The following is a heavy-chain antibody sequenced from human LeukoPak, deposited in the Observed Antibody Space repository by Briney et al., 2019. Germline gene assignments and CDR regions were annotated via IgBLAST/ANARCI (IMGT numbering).Heavy chain of an antibody. Sequence: SETLSLTCAVYGGSFSGYYWSWIRQPPGKGLEWIGEINHSGSTNYNPSLKSRVTISVDTSKNQFSLKLSSVTAADTAVYYCARVPGVERGDYEQEDVWGKGTTVTVSS. V-gene: IGHV4-34*01. CDR2: INHSGST. CDR1: GGSFSGYY. J-gene: IGHJ6*04. CDR3: ARVPGVERGDYEQEDV. D-gene: IGHD4-17*01.